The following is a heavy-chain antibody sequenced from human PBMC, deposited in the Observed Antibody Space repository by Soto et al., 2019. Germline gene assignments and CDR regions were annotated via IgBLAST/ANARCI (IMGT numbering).Heavy chain of an antibody. J-gene: IGHJ6*02. CDR3: ARVSGSYYYGMDV. CDR2: VHNSGGT. CDR1: GGSISSHY. Sequence: PSETLSLTCTVSGGSISSHYWSWIRQPPGKRLEWIGYVHNSGGTNYNPSLKSRVTTAVDTSKNQFSLRLSSVTAADTAVYYCARVSGSYYYGMDVWGQGTTVTVSS. D-gene: IGHD1-26*01. V-gene: IGHV4-59*08.